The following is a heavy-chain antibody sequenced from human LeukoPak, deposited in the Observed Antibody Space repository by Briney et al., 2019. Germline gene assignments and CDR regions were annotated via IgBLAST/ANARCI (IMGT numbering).Heavy chain of an antibody. J-gene: IGHJ4*02. V-gene: IGHV4-59*01. CDR1: GGSISSYY. Sequence: PSETLSLTCTVSGGSISSYYWSWLRQPPGKGLEWIGYIYYSGSTNYNPSLKSRVTISVDTSKNQFSLKLSSVTAADTAVYYCASRVRVGPIDYWGQGTLVTVSS. CDR3: ASRVRVGPIDY. D-gene: IGHD1-26*01. CDR2: IYYSGST.